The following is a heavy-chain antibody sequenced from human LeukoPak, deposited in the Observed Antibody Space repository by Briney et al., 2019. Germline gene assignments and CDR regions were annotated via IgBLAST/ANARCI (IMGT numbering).Heavy chain of an antibody. Sequence: ETLSLTCTVSGGSISSYYWSWIRQPPGKALEWLAHIFSNDEKSYSTSLKSRLTISKDTSKSQVVLTMTNMDPVDTATYYCARIRGDYDYVWGSYRPYYFDYWGQGTLVTVSS. J-gene: IGHJ4*02. CDR1: GGSISSYYW. CDR2: IFSNDEK. D-gene: IGHD3-16*02. CDR3: ARIRGDYDYVWGSYRPYYFDY. V-gene: IGHV2-26*01.